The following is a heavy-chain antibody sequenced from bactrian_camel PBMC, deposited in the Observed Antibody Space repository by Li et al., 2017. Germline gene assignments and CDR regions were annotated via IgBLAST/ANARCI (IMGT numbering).Heavy chain of an antibody. CDR2: IDHTGT. J-gene: IGHJ4*01. V-gene: IGHV3S1*01. CDR1: GFTFASSW. D-gene: IGHD1*01. CDR3: VKDLASRRLAPDY. Sequence: QLVESGGGLVQLGGALRLSYAASGFTFASSWMFWVRQVPGTIGKGLEWIATIDHTGTFYADSVKGRFTISRDNSKNTVYLQMNSLKPEDTAVYYCVKDLASRRLAPDYWGQGTQVTVS.